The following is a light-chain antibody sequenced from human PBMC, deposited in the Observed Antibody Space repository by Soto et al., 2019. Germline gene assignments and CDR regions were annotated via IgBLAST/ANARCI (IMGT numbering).Light chain of an antibody. Sequence: EIVLTQSPATLSLSPGERATLSCRASQSVSRNLAWYQQKPGQAPRLLIYGASTRATGIPARFSGSGSGTEFTLTISSLQSEDFALYYCQHYQSGHPITFGQGTRLEI. CDR2: GAS. CDR3: QHYQSGHPIT. J-gene: IGKJ5*01. V-gene: IGKV3-15*01. CDR1: QSVSRN.